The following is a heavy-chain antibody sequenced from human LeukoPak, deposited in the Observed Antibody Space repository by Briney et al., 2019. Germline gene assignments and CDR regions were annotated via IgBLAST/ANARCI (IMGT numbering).Heavy chain of an antibody. J-gene: IGHJ6*03. CDR1: GFTFSSYS. V-gene: IGHV3-21*01. CDR3: ARGARAAKFPLQRYYMDV. CDR2: ISSTSYYI. D-gene: IGHD6-25*01. Sequence: GGSLRLSCAASGFTFSSYSMNWVRQAPGKGLEWVSSISSTSYYISYTDSVKGRFTISRDNAKNSLYLQMNSLRAEDMAVYYCARGARAAKFPLQRYYMDVWGKGTTVTVSS.